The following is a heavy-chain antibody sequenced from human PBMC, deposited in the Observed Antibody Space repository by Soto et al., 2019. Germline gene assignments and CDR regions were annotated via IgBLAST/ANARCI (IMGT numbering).Heavy chain of an antibody. Sequence: SQTLSLTCAISGDSVSSNSAAWNWIRQSPSRGLEWLGRTYYRSKWYNDYAVSVKSRITINPDTSKNQFSLQLNSVTPEDTAVYYCASRSQTVTTKDDAFDIWGQGTMVTVSS. J-gene: IGHJ3*02. CDR3: ASRSQTVTTKDDAFDI. CDR1: GDSVSSNSAA. CDR2: TYYRSKWYN. D-gene: IGHD4-17*01. V-gene: IGHV6-1*01.